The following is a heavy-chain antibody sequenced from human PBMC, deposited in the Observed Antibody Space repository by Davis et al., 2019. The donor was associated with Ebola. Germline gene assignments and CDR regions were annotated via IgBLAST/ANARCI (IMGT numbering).Heavy chain of an antibody. CDR3: ARGSTYYYDSSGYYFYDAFDI. D-gene: IGHD3-22*01. CDR1: GGSSSGYY. Sequence: SETLSLTCAVHGGSSSGYYWSWIRQPPGKGLEWFGEIQHSGSTNYNPSLKSRVTISVDTSKNQFSLNLSSVTAADTAVYYCARGSTYYYDSSGYYFYDAFDIWGQGTMVTVSS. V-gene: IGHV4-34*01. CDR2: IQHSGST. J-gene: IGHJ3*02.